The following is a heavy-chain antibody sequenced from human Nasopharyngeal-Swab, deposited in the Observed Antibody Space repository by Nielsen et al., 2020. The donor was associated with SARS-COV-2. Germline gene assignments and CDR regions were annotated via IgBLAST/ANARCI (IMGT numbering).Heavy chain of an antibody. CDR3: ARGSSATAFDL. J-gene: IGHJ3*01. D-gene: IGHD2-2*01. Sequence: GGSLRLSCTASGFMFSNYGMHWVRQTPGRGLEWVSNIWYDGTNKYYAEDVKGRFTISRDNSKTTLYLQMNSLRDEDTAVYYCARGSSATAFDLWGQGTLVTVSS. CDR1: GFMFSNYG. V-gene: IGHV3-33*01. CDR2: IWYDGTNK.